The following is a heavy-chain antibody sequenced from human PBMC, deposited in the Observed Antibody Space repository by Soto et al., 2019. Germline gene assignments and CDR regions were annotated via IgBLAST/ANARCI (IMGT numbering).Heavy chain of an antibody. D-gene: IGHD3-16*01. CDR1: GFTVSNNY. V-gene: IGHV3-66*01. Sequence: EQLVESGGDLVQPGGSLRLSCAASGFTVSNNYMSWVRQAPGKGLEWVSLIYSGGSTYYADSVKCRFTISRDSSKNTLYLQMNSLRAEDTAMYYCAAYSHKGYWGQGTLVTVSS. CDR2: IYSGGST. CDR3: AAYSHKGY. J-gene: IGHJ4*02.